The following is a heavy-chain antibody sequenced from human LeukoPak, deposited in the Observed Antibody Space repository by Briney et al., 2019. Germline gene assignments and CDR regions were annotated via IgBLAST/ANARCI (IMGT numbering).Heavy chain of an antibody. CDR1: GYTFTSYG. CDR2: ISAYNGNT. D-gene: IGHD6-19*01. Sequence: ASVKVSCKASGYTFTSYGISWVRQSPGQGLEWMGWISAYNGNTNYAQKLQGRVTMTTDTHTSTVYMELRSQRSDDTAVYYCARVYQGIAVASRYWGQGTLVTVSS. J-gene: IGHJ4*02. CDR3: ARVYQGIAVASRY. V-gene: IGHV1-18*01.